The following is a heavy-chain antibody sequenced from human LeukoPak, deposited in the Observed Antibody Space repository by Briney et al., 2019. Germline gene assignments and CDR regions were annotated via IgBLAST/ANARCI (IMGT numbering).Heavy chain of an antibody. J-gene: IGHJ3*02. CDR1: GYSFTSYW. CDR2: IYPGDSDT. V-gene: IGHV5-51*01. Sequence: GESLKISCKGSGYSFTSYWIGWVRQMPGKGLEWMGIIYPGDSDTRYSPSFQGQVTISADKSISTAYLQWSSLKASDTAMYYCARRRDTAMVTWPDAFDIWGQGTMVTVSS. D-gene: IGHD5-18*01. CDR3: ARRRDTAMVTWPDAFDI.